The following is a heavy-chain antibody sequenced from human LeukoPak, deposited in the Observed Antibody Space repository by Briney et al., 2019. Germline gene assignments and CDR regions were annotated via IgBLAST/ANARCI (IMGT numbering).Heavy chain of an antibody. V-gene: IGHV4-59*12. CDR3: ASFDSSGYYYVGVDY. J-gene: IGHJ4*02. Sequence: SETLSLTCTVSGGSISSYYWSWIRQLPGKGLEWIGHIYYSGSTYYNPSLKSRVTISVDTSKNQFSLKLSSVTAADTAVYYCASFDSSGYYYVGVDYWGQGTLVTVSS. D-gene: IGHD3-22*01. CDR2: IYYSGST. CDR1: GGSISSYY.